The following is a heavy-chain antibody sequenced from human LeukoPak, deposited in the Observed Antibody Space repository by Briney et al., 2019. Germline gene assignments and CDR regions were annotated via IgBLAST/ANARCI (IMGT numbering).Heavy chain of an antibody. V-gene: IGHV3-30*03. CDR3: AIPPAMTVAAY. CDR1: GFTFSSSG. D-gene: IGHD6-19*01. J-gene: IGHJ4*02. CDR2: ISHDGSNK. Sequence: GGSLRLSCAASGFTFSSSGLHWVRQAPGKGLEWVAVISHDGSNKYYADSVMGRVTISRDNSKNTLYLQMNSLRPEDTAVYYCAIPPAMTVAAYWGPGTLVTVSS.